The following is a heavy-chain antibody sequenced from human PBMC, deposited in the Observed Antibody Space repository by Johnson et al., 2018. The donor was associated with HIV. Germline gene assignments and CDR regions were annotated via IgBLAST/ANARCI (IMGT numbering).Heavy chain of an antibody. CDR1: GFTFISYA. J-gene: IGHJ3*02. CDR2: ISSSGSTI. D-gene: IGHD2-21*01. V-gene: IGHV3-48*04. Sequence: VQLVESGGGVVQPGRSLRLSCAASGFTFISYAMHWVRQAPGKGLEWVSYISSSGSTIYYADAVQGRFTISRDNAKNSLYLQMNSLRAEDTALYYCARVGEYCGDDCYSGAVRDDAFDIWGQVTMVTVSS. CDR3: ARVGEYCGDDCYSGAVRDDAFDI.